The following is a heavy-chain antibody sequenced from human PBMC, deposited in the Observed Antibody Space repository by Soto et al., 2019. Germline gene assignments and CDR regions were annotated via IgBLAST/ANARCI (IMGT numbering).Heavy chain of an antibody. D-gene: IGHD3-10*01. V-gene: IGHV1-69*02. CDR1: GGTFSRYT. Sequence: SVKVSCKASGGTFSRYTSSWVRQAPGQGLEWMGRIIPILGIANDAQKFQGRVTITADKSTSTAYMELSSLRSEDTAVYYCARGVTMVRGVNLWFDPWGQGTLVTVSS. CDR3: ARGVTMVRGVNLWFDP. J-gene: IGHJ5*02. CDR2: IIPILGIA.